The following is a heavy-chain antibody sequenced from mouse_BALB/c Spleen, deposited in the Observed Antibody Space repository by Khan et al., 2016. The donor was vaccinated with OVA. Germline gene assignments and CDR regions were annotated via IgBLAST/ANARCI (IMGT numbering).Heavy chain of an antibody. V-gene: IGHV2-9*02. CDR3: ARAFYYGAWFAY. CDR1: GFSLTSYG. D-gene: IGHD1-1*01. CDR2: IWAGGST. J-gene: IGHJ3*01. Sequence: QVQLQQSGPGLVAPSQTLSITCTVSGFSLTSYGVHWVRQPPGKGLKWLGVIWAGGSTNHNSALMSRLSISKDNSKSQVFLKMNSLQTDDTAMYYCARAFYYGAWFAYWGQGTLVTVSA.